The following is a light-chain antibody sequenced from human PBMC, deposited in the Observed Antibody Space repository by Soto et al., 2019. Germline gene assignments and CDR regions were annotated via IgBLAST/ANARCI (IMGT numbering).Light chain of an antibody. J-gene: IGKJ1*01. Sequence: DIQMTQSPCSLSASVGDRVIITCRASQNINSFLNWYQQKPGMAPKLLIRSASTLHSGVPSRFNGGGSGTDFTLTISSLQFEDFATYYCQQSYSTPTFGQGTKVEI. CDR3: QQSYSTPT. V-gene: IGKV1-39*01. CDR2: SAS. CDR1: QNINSF.